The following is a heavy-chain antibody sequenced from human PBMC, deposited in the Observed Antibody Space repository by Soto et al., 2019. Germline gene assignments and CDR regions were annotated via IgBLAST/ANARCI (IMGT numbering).Heavy chain of an antibody. Sequence: SETLSLTCTVSGGSISSGDYYWSWIRQPPGKGLEWIGYIYYSGSTYYNPSLKSQVTISVDTSKNQFSLKLSSVTAADTAVYYCARGGYYGSGSYPPYYGMDVWGQGTTVTVSS. CDR1: GGSISSGDYY. J-gene: IGHJ6*02. CDR2: IYYSGST. CDR3: ARGGYYGSGSYPPYYGMDV. V-gene: IGHV4-30-4*01. D-gene: IGHD3-10*01.